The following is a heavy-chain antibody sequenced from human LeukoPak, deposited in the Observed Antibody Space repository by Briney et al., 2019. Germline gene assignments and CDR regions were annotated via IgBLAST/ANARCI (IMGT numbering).Heavy chain of an antibody. CDR1: GFAFSTSG. Sequence: GGSLRLSCTPSGFAFSTSGMHWVRQAPGKGLEWVGFLQYDGTEKYYADSVRGRFTISRDNSKNTLYLQMDSLRAEDTAVYYCARESSSIAIGTLDFWGQGTLDIVSS. D-gene: IGHD6-13*01. CDR3: ARESSSIAIGTLDF. V-gene: IGHV3-30*02. CDR2: LQYDGTEK. J-gene: IGHJ4*02.